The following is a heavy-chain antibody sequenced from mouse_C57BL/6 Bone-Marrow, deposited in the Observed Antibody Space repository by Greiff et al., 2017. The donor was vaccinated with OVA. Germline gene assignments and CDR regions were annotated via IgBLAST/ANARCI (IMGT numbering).Heavy chain of an antibody. CDR3: ARERFFAY. J-gene: IGHJ3*01. CDR1: GYTFTDYY. CDR2: INPYNGGT. Sequence: EVKLMESGPVLVKPGASVKMSCKASGYTFTDYYMNWVKQSHGKSLEWIGVINPYNGGTSYNQKFKGKATLTVDKSSSTAYMELNSLTSEDSAVYYCARERFFAYWGQGTLVTVSA. V-gene: IGHV1-19*01.